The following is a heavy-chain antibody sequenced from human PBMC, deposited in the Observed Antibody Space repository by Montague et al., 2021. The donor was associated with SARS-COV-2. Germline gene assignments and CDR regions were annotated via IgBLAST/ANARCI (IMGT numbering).Heavy chain of an antibody. J-gene: IGHJ6*02. CDR2: ISGSGGST. V-gene: IGHV3-23*01. CDR3: ARPSRDSGAWYGMDV. D-gene: IGHD3-10*01. CDR1: GFTFSSYA. Sequence: SLRLSCAASGFTFSSYAMSWVRQAPGKGLEWVSAISGSGGSTYYVDSVKGRFTISRDNSKNTLYLQMNSLRAEDTAVYYCARPSRDSGAWYGMDVWGQGTTVTVSS.